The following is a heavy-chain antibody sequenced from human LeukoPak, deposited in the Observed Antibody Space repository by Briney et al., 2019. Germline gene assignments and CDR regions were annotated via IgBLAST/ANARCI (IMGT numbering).Heavy chain of an antibody. D-gene: IGHD6-13*01. V-gene: IGHV4-4*07. CDR1: GGSISSYY. CDR2: IYTTGSS. Sequence: SETLSLTCTVSGGSISSYYWSWIRQPAGKGLEWIGRIYTTGSSTCNPSLKSRVTMSVDTSKNHFSLKLSSVTAADTAMYYCAREVATAGKIDYWGQGTLVTVSS. CDR3: AREVATAGKIDY. J-gene: IGHJ4*02.